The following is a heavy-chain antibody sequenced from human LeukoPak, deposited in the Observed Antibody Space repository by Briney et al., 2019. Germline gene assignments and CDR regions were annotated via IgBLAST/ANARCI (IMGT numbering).Heavy chain of an antibody. Sequence: IPSETLSLTCTVSGGSISSYYWSWIRQPPGKGLEWIGYIYYSGSTNYNPSLKSRVTISVDTSKNQFSLKLSSVTAADTAVYYCARAIVGALTPFDYWGQGTLVTVSS. D-gene: IGHD1-26*01. V-gene: IGHV4-59*01. CDR2: IYYSGST. J-gene: IGHJ4*02. CDR3: ARAIVGALTPFDY. CDR1: GGSISSYY.